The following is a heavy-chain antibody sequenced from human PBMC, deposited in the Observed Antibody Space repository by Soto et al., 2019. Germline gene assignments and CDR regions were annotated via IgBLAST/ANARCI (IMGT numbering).Heavy chain of an antibody. CDR2: IYYTGRT. D-gene: IGHD6-13*01. CDR3: ARDRAAVASTFDD. V-gene: IGHV4-38-2*02. J-gene: IGHJ4*02. Sequence: SATLSLTCAVSGYFMTNGNYWGWIRQSPGKGLEWIGSIYYTGRTYYNPSLKSRVTMSVDTSKNQFSLKLTSVTAADTAVYYWARDRAAVASTFDDWGPGVLVTV. CDR1: GYFMTNGNY.